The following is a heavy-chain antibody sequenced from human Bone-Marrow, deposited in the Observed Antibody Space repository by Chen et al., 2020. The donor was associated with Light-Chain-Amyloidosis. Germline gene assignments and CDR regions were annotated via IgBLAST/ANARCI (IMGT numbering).Heavy chain of an antibody. D-gene: IGHD6-6*01. J-gene: IGHJ4*02. CDR1: GLTFSGYS. Sequence: EVLLVESGGGLVKPGGSVRLSCAASGLTFSGYSMNWVRQDQGKGREWVSSITSISSYIYSANSVKGRFTISRDNAKNSLYLQMNSLRAEDTAVYYCAREKYSSSGFDYWGQGTLVTVSS. V-gene: IGHV3-21*01. CDR3: AREKYSSSGFDY. CDR2: ITSISSYI.